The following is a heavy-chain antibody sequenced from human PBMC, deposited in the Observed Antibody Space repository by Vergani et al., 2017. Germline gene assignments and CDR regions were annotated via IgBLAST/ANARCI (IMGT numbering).Heavy chain of an antibody. D-gene: IGHD6-13*01. CDR1: GYTFTSYY. Sequence: QVQLVQSGAEVKKPGASVKVSCKASGYTFTSYYMHWVRQAPGQGLEWMGIINPSGGSTSYAQKFQGRVTMTRDTSTSTVYMELSSLRSEDTAVYYCAILAAAGTGGEHYAFDIWGQGTMVTVSS. CDR2: INPSGGST. J-gene: IGHJ3*02. CDR3: AILAAAGTGGEHYAFDI. V-gene: IGHV1-46*03.